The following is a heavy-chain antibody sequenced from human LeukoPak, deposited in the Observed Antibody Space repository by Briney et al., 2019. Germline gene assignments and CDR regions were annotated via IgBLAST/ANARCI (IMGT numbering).Heavy chain of an antibody. CDR2: IKQDGSET. D-gene: IGHD6-13*01. V-gene: IGHV3-7*01. CDR1: GFTFSNYW. J-gene: IGHJ4*02. Sequence: GGSLRLSCVASGFTFSNYWMNWVRQAPGKGLEWVTKIKQDGSETYYVDSVRGRFTISRDNAKNSLYLQMNSLRAEDTAVYYCAKDMLPHSSSWSESNFDYWGQGTLVTVSS. CDR3: AKDMLPHSSSWSESNFDY.